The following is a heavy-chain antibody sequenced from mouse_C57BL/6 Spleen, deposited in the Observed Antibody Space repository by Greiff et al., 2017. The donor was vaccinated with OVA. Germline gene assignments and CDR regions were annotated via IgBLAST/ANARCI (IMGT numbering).Heavy chain of an antibody. V-gene: IGHV5-4*01. CDR3: ARYYSNNYYAMDY. D-gene: IGHD2-5*01. Sequence: EVQLVESGGGLVKPGGSLKLSCAASGFTFSSYAMSWVRQTPEKRLEWVATISDGGSYTYYPDNVKGRFTISRDNAKNNLYLQMSHLKSEDTAMYYCARYYSNNYYAMDYWGQGTSVTVSS. CDR2: ISDGGSYT. J-gene: IGHJ4*01. CDR1: GFTFSSYA.